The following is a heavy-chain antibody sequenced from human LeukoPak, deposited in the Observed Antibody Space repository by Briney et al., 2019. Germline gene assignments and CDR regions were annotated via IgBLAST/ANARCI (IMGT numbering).Heavy chain of an antibody. CDR2: IYCSGST. J-gene: IGHJ5*02. CDR1: GGSLSSSSYY. Sequence: SETLSLTCTVSGGSLSSSSYYWDWIRQPPGKGLELIGTIYCSGSTYYNPSLKSRVTISVDTSKNQFSLKLTSVTAADTAVYYCARNLTTVVTPGAKYNYFDPWGQGTLVTVSS. CDR3: ARNLTTVVTPGAKYNYFDP. D-gene: IGHD4-23*01. V-gene: IGHV4-39*01.